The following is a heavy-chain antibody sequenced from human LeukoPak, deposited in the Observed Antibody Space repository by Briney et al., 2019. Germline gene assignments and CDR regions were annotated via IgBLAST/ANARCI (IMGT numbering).Heavy chain of an antibody. V-gene: IGHV4-59*01. CDR2: IYYSGST. J-gene: IGHJ4*02. CDR3: ARLITHDSSGYYYYFDY. D-gene: IGHD3-22*01. CDR1: GGSISSYY. Sequence: SETLSLTCTVSGGSISSYYWSWIRQPPGKGLEWIGYIYYSGSTNYNPSLKSRVTISVDTSKNQFSLKLSSVTAADTAVYYCARLITHDSSGYYYYFDYWGQGTLVTVSS.